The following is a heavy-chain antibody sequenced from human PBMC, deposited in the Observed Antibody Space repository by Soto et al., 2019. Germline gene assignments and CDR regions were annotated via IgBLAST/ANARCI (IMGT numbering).Heavy chain of an antibody. D-gene: IGHD6-13*01. J-gene: IGHJ6*02. CDR1: GFTFSSYG. Sequence: GGSLRLSCAASGFTFSSYGMHWVRQAPGKGLEWVAVIWYDGSNKYYADSVKGRFTISRDNSKNTLYLQMNSLRAEDTAVYYCAKAAAAVFRYYYYGMDVWGQGTTVTVSS. V-gene: IGHV3-30*02. CDR2: IWYDGSNK. CDR3: AKAAAAVFRYYYYGMDV.